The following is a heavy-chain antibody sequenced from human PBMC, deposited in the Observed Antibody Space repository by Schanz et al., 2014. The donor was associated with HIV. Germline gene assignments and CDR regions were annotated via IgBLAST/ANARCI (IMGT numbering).Heavy chain of an antibody. CDR1: GFTFSACG. V-gene: IGHV3-33*08. CDR3: ARGGIWEWDQPDFDY. CDR2: LWFDGSID. Sequence: QEQLVESGGGVVQPGRSLRLSCATSGFTFSACGMHWVRQAPGKGLEWVAILWFDGSIDYYVDSVKGRFTISRDNAKNSLYLQMNSLRVEDTAVYYCARGGIWEWDQPDFDYWGQGTLVTVSS. J-gene: IGHJ4*02. D-gene: IGHD2-15*01.